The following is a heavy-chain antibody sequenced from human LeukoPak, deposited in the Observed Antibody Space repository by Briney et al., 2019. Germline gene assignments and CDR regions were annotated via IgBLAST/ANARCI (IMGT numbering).Heavy chain of an antibody. CDR2: VYYSGST. D-gene: IGHD3-22*01. CDR3: ARFSSGYYFDY. V-gene: IGHV4-59*12. Sequence: SETLSLTCTVSGGSLSSYYWSWIRQPPGKGLEWIGYVYYSGSTNYNPSLKSRVAISIDTSKNQFSLKLSSVTAADTAVYYCARFSSGYYFDYWGQGTLVTVSS. J-gene: IGHJ4*02. CDR1: GGSLSSYY.